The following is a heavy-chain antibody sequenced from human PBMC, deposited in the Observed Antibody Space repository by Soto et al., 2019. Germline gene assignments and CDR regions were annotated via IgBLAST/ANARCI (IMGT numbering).Heavy chain of an antibody. CDR1: GLTFSRAV. J-gene: IGHJ4*02. CDR3: AKDKVMRDVDH. D-gene: IGHD2-21*01. V-gene: IGHV3-30*18. Sequence: PGGSLRLSCVASGLTFSRAVMHWVRQAPGKGLVWVAGISEDGSNRYYGDSVKGRFTISRDKSKDTHYLQMNSLRLEDTAVYNWAKDKVMRDVDHWGQGTPVTLPS. CDR2: ISEDGSNR.